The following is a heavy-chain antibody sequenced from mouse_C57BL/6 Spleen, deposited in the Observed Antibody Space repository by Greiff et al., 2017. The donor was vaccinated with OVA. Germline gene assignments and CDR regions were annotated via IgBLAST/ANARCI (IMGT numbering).Heavy chain of an antibody. Sequence: QVQLQQSGPGLVAPSQSLSITCTVSGFSLTSYGVSWVRQPPGKGLEWLGVIWGDGSTNYHSALISRLSISKNNSKSQVVLKLNGLQTDDTAAYYCAKVSNYVWFAYWGQGTLVTVSA. V-gene: IGHV2-3*01. D-gene: IGHD2-5*01. CDR1: GFSLTSYG. CDR3: AKVSNYVWFAY. CDR2: IWGDGST. J-gene: IGHJ3*01.